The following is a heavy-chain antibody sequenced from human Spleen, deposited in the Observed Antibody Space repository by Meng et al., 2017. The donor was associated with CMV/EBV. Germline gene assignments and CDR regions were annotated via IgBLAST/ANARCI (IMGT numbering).Heavy chain of an antibody. J-gene: IGHJ6*02. CDR3: ARDLGRIVVVPGDYGMDV. CDR2: IGTAYNT. CDR1: GFTFSAYD. V-gene: IGHV3-13*01. Sequence: GESLKISCAASGFTFSAYDMHWVRQATGKGLEWVSAIGTAYNTYYPASVRGRFTISRENAKNSLYLQMNSLTAGDTAVYYCARDLGRIVVVPGDYGMDVWGQGTTVTVSS. D-gene: IGHD2-2*01.